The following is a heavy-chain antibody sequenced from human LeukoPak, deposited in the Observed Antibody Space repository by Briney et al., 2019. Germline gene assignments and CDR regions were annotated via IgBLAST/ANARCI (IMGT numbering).Heavy chain of an antibody. V-gene: IGHV4-34*01. Sequence: SETLSLTCAVYGGSFSGYYWSWIRQPPGKGLEWIGEINHSGSTNYNPSLKSRVTISVDTSKNQFPLKLSSVTAADTAVYYCARVHSNYVLNWFDPWGKGTLVTVSS. J-gene: IGHJ5*02. D-gene: IGHD4-11*01. CDR1: GGSFSGYY. CDR2: INHSGST. CDR3: ARVHSNYVLNWFDP.